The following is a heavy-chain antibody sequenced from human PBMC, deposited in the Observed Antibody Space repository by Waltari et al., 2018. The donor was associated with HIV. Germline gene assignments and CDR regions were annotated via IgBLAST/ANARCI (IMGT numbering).Heavy chain of an antibody. J-gene: IGHJ5*02. V-gene: IGHV4-39*07. Sequence: QLQLQESGPGLVKPSETLSLTCTVSGGSISSSSYYWGWIRQPPGKGLEWIGSIYYSGSTYYNPSLKSRVTISVDTSKNQFSLKLSSVTAADTAVYYCACAYIAAAGTKGRYVWFDPWGQGTLVTVSS. D-gene: IGHD6-13*01. CDR3: ACAYIAAAGTKGRYVWFDP. CDR1: GGSISSSSYY. CDR2: IYYSGST.